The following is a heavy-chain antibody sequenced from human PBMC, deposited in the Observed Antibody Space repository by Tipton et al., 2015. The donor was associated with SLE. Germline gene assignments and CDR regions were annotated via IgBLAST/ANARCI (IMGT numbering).Heavy chain of an antibody. D-gene: IGHD7-27*01. CDR2: IYYSGST. Sequence: LRLSCTVSGGSISSYYWSWIRQPPGKGLEWIGYIYYSGSTNYNPSLKSRVTISVDTSKNQFSLKLSSVTAADTAVYFCARDSPTGEWDYWGQGTLVTVSS. CDR1: GGSISSYY. CDR3: ARDSPTGEWDY. V-gene: IGHV4-59*01. J-gene: IGHJ4*02.